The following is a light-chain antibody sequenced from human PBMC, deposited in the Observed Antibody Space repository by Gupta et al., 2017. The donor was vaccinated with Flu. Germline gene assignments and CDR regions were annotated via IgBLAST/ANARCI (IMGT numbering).Light chain of an antibody. CDR1: LGISTY. CDR3: QQVNRYPWT. J-gene: IGKJ1*01. V-gene: IGKV1-9*01. Sequence: PSFLSASGGDRVTITCRASLGISTYLAWYQQKPGKPPKLLIYAGSFLQSGVPSRFSGIGSGTEFTLTISSLQTEDFATYFCQQVNRYPWTFGQGTKVEI. CDR2: AGS.